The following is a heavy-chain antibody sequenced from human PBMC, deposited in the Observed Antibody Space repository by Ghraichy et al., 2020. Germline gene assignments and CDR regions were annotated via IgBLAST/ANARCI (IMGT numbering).Heavy chain of an antibody. CDR2: IYTSGST. CDR3: ARDLDYTNYYYGMDV. J-gene: IGHJ6*02. Sequence: SETLSLTCTVSGGSISSYYWSWIRQPAGKGLEWIGRIYTSGSTNYNPSLKSRVTMSADTSKNQFSLKLSSVTAADTAVYYCARDLDYTNYYYGMDVWGQGTTVTVSS. CDR1: GGSISSYY. V-gene: IGHV4-4*07. D-gene: IGHD4-11*01.